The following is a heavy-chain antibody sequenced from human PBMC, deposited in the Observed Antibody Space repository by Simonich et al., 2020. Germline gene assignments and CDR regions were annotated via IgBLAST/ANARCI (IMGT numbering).Heavy chain of an antibody. CDR3: ARYRYCTNGVCYNWFDP. CDR1: GYTFTSYY. J-gene: IGHJ5*02. Sequence: QVQLVQSGAEVNKPWASVKVSCKASGYTFTSYYSNWVRQATGQGLEWLEWMNPNNGNKGYAQRFQSRVTITRNTSIGTAYMELSSLRSEDTAVYYWARYRYCTNGVCYNWFDPWGQGTLVTVSS. V-gene: IGHV1-8*03. D-gene: IGHD2-8*01. CDR2: MNPNNGNK.